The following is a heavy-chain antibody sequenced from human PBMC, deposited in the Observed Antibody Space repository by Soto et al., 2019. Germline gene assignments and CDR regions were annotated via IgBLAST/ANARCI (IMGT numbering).Heavy chain of an antibody. D-gene: IGHD2-15*01. J-gene: IGHJ6*02. CDR2: ISYDGSNK. CDR3: ARAVVWVVAANPPDYYYYGMDV. V-gene: IGHV3-30*04. CDR1: GFTFSNYA. Sequence: GGSLRLSCTASGFTFSNYAMHWVRQAPGKGLEWVAVISYDGSNKDYAESLKGRFTISRDNSKNTLYLQMISLRGDDTAAYYCARAVVWVVAANPPDYYYYGMDVWGQGTTVTVSS.